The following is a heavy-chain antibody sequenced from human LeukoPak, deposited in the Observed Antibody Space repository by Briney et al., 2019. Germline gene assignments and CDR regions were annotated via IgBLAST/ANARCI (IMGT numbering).Heavy chain of an antibody. CDR2: TYYRPNWSN. CDR1: GDSVSSNRAS. J-gene: IGHJ5*01. V-gene: IGHV6-1*01. D-gene: IGHD6-6*01. CDR3: ARDPDSSYEWGPYDS. Sequence: SQTLSLTCAVSGDSVSSNRASWNWIRQSPSGGLEWLGRTYYRPNWSNDYADSVKSRITISPDTSKNEFSLQLNSVSPEDTAVYYCARDPDSSYEWGPYDSWGQGTLVTVSS.